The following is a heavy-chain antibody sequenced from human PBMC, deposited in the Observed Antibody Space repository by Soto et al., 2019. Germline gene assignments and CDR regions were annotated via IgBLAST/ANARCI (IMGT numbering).Heavy chain of an antibody. CDR3: ARESPAATTGIMPYFDY. CDR1: GYTFTGYY. V-gene: IGHV1-2*04. J-gene: IGHJ4*02. D-gene: IGHD3-16*01. Sequence: ASVTVSCKASGYTFTGYYMHWVRQAPGQGLEWMGWINPNSGGTNYAQKFQGWVTMTRDTSISTAYMELSRLRSDDTAVYYCARESPAATTGIMPYFDYWGQGTLVTVSS. CDR2: INPNSGGT.